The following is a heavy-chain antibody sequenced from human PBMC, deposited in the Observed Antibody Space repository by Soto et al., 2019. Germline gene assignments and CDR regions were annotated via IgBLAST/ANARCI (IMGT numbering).Heavy chain of an antibody. V-gene: IGHV1-18*01. D-gene: IGHD3-10*01. CDR2: IVADSGNT. Sequence: QVQLMQSGAELTKPGASVKVSCETSGYAFTTYGLSWVRQAPGQGLEWMGWIVADSGNTIYAQKFQGRVTMYRDTSTNSAYMELRSLTSDDSALYYCARVAGYGSGSRLVDFWGQGTLVSGSS. J-gene: IGHJ4*02. CDR3: ARVAGYGSGSRLVDF. CDR1: GYAFTTYG.